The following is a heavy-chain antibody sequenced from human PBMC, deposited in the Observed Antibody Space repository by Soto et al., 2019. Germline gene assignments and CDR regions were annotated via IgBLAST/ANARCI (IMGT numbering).Heavy chain of an antibody. Sequence: EVQLVESGGGLVQPGGSLRLSCAASGFTFSDHYMDWVRQAPGKGLEWVGRTRNKANSYTTEYAASVKGRFTISRDDSKNSLYLQMNSLKTEDTAVYYCARGSADLAFDIWGQGTMVTVSS. CDR3: ARGSADLAFDI. V-gene: IGHV3-72*01. J-gene: IGHJ3*02. CDR1: GFTFSDHY. CDR2: TRNKANSYTT.